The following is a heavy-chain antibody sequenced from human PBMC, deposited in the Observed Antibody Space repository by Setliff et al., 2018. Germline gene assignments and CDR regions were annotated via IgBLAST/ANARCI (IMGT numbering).Heavy chain of an antibody. CDR2: ISDSGGTT. Sequence: GGSLRLSCAASGFTFSNYAMNWVRQAPGKGLEWVSVISDSGGTTYYADSVKGRFTISRDNSKNTLYLQMNSLRAEDTAVYYCAKKLPGVRYFDYCGQGTLGTVSS. D-gene: IGHD1-7*01. V-gene: IGHV3-23*01. CDR3: AKKLPGVRYFDY. CDR1: GFTFSNYA. J-gene: IGHJ4*02.